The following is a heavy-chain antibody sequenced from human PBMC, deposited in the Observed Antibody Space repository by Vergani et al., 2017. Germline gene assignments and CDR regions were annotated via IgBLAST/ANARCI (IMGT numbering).Heavy chain of an antibody. Sequence: QVQLQESGPGLVKPSETLSLTCTVSGGSISSYYWSWIRQPPGKGLEWIGYIYYSGSTNYNPSLKSRVTISLDTSKNQFSLKLSSVTAADTAVYYCARLNNFDWPYYFDYWGQGTLVTVSS. CDR2: IYYSGST. J-gene: IGHJ4*02. V-gene: IGHV4-59*08. D-gene: IGHD3-9*01. CDR3: ARLNNFDWPYYFDY. CDR1: GGSISSYY.